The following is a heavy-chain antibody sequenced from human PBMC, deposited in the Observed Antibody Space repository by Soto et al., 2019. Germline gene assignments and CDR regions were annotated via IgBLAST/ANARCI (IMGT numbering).Heavy chain of an antibody. Sequence: QVQLQESGPGLVKPSQTLSLTCTVSGGSISSGAYYWSWVRQPPGKGLEWIGYIYYSGSTYYNPSLQLRVTISVDTSKNQFSLKLSFVTATDTAVYYCARETYGDTYSFDYWGQGTLVTVSS. CDR3: ARETYGDTYSFDY. D-gene: IGHD4-17*01. CDR1: GGSISSGAYY. CDR2: IYYSGST. J-gene: IGHJ4*02. V-gene: IGHV4-30-4*01.